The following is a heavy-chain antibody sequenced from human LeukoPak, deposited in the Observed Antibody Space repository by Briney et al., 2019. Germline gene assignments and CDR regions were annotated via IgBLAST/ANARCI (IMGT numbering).Heavy chain of an antibody. Sequence: GGSLRLSCAASGFTFSSYGMHWVRQAPGKGLEWVAFIRPDGDNKYYADSVKGRFTISRDNSKNTRYLQMNSLRAEDTAVHYCARARRSGGITLIRGVKDRGWFDSWGQGTLVTVSS. J-gene: IGHJ5*01. CDR3: ARARRSGGITLIRGVKDRGWFDS. V-gene: IGHV3-30*02. CDR1: GFTFSSYG. CDR2: IRPDGDNK. D-gene: IGHD3-10*01.